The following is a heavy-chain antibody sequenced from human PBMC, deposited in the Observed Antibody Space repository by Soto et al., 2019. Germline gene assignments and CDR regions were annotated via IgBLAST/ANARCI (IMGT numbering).Heavy chain of an antibody. CDR3: VRGRAVAGINDEAFDL. V-gene: IGHV1-2*02. Sequence: EASVKVSCKASGYIFSDYYMHWVRQAPGQGLECMGWINPNSGDTIYAQKFQGRVTVTGDPSISTAYMELSRLTSDDTAVYYCVRGRAVAGINDEAFDLWGQGTMVTVS. D-gene: IGHD6-19*01. CDR2: INPNSGDT. J-gene: IGHJ3*01. CDR1: GYIFSDYY.